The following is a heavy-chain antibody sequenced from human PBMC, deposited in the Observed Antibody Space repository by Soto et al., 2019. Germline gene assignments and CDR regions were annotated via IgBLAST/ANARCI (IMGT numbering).Heavy chain of an antibody. CDR1: GESISSSSYY. CDR2: IYYSGRT. J-gene: IGHJ4*02. Sequence: SETLSLTCIVSGESISSSSYYWVWIRHPPGKGLEWIGSIYYSGRTYYNPSFKSRVTISIDTSKNQFSLKLSSVTATDTAVYYCARQRTTVVTRAYFDHWGQGALVTVSS. CDR3: ARQRTTVVTRAYFDH. D-gene: IGHD2-21*02. V-gene: IGHV4-39*01.